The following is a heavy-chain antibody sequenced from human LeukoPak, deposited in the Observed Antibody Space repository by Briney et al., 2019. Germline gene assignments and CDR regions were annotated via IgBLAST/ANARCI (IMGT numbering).Heavy chain of an antibody. CDR3: AREKSGYDSKDAFDI. Sequence: SETLSLTCTVSGYSISSGYYWGWIRQPPGKGLEWIGSIYHSGSTYYNPSLKSRVTMSVDTSKNQFSLKLSSVTAADTAVYYCAREKSGYDSKDAFDIWGQGTMVTVSS. V-gene: IGHV4-38-2*02. CDR1: GYSISSGYY. CDR2: IYHSGST. J-gene: IGHJ3*02. D-gene: IGHD5-12*01.